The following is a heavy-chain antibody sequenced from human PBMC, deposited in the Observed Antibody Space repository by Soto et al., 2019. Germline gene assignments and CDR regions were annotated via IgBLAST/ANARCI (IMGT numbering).Heavy chain of an antibody. CDR2: IGGTGQYT. D-gene: IGHD2-2*01. CDR3: AKGGTSHIYGIEV. V-gene: IGHV3-23*01. Sequence: EVQLLETGGGLVQPGGSLRLSCTASGFTFQNFVINWVRQAPGKGLEWVSIIGGTGQYTYYADSVRGRFTFSRDNSENTVYLEMNSLRAEDTAIYFCAKGGTSHIYGIEVWGPGTTVIVSS. CDR1: GFTFQNFV. J-gene: IGHJ6*02.